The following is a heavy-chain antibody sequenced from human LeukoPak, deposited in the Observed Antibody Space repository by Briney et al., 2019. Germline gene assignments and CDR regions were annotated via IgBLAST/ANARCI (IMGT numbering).Heavy chain of an antibody. J-gene: IGHJ4*02. D-gene: IGHD6-13*01. Sequence: GGSLRLSCAASGFTFSIYAMTWVRQAPGKGLEWVSSISGSGGSTYYADSVKGRFTVSRDNSKNTLYLQMNSLRAEDTAVYYCAKGAYSSSPLVDYWGQGTLVTVSS. V-gene: IGHV3-23*01. CDR2: ISGSGGST. CDR3: AKGAYSSSPLVDY. CDR1: GFTFSIYA.